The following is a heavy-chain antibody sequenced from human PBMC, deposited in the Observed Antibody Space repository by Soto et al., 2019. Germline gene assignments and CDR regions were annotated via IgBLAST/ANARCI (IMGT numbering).Heavy chain of an antibody. CDR2: IYYSGST. CDR1: GGSISSSSYY. J-gene: IGHJ4*02. CDR3: ARLPGYCSGDSCRMDS. V-gene: IGHV4-39*01. Sequence: TSETLSLTCTVSGGSISSSSYYWGWIRQPPGKGLEWIGSIYYSGSTYYNLSLKSRVTISVDTSKNQFSLKLSSVTAADTAVYFCARLPGYCSGDSCRMDSGGQGTLVTVS. D-gene: IGHD2-15*01.